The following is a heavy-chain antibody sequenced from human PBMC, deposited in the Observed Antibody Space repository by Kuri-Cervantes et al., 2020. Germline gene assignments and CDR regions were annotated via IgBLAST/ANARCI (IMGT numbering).Heavy chain of an antibody. CDR1: GFTFGSYA. CDR3: ARASYDSSGYFY. V-gene: IGHV3-30*04. CDR2: ISYEGRNK. J-gene: IGHJ4*02. Sequence: GGSLRLSCAASGFTFGSYAMHWVRKAPGKGLEWVAVISYEGRNKYYADSVRGRFTISRDNAKNTLYLQMNSLRDEDTAVYYCARASYDSSGYFYWGQGTLVTVSS. D-gene: IGHD3-22*01.